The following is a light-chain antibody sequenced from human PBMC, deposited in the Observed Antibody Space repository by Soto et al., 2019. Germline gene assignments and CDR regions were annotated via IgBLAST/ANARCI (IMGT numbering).Light chain of an antibody. CDR2: RNN. Sequence: AGRAQPPSASGSPGQRVTISCSGSSSNIGSNYVYWYQQLPGTAPKLLIYRNNQRPPGVPDRFSGSKSGTSASLAISGLRSEDEADYYCAAWDDSLSGRVFGTGTKVTVL. CDR3: AAWDDSLSGRV. CDR1: SSNIGSNY. J-gene: IGLJ1*01. V-gene: IGLV1-47*01.